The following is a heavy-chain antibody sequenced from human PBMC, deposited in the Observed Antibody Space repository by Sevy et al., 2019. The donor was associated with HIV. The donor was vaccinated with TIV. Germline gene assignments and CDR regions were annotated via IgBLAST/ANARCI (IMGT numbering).Heavy chain of an antibody. D-gene: IGHD6-13*01. CDR1: GFTFSDRY. CDR3: ARSIGQQLVPNFTAFDL. Sequence: ASVKVSCKASGFTFSDRYLHWVRQAPGQALEWVGWITPFIDDTNYAEKFQDRVIITRDRSINTAYMEVSSLRSDDTAIYYCARSIGQQLVPNFTAFDLWGQGTMVTVSS. J-gene: IGHJ3*01. CDR2: ITPFIDDT. V-gene: IGHV1-45*02.